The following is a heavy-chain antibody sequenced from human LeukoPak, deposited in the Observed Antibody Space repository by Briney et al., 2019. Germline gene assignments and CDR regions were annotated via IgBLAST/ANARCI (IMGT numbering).Heavy chain of an antibody. V-gene: IGHV3-49*03. Sequence: GGSLRLSCTASGFTFGDYAMSWFRQAPGKGLEWVGFIRSKAYGGTTEYAASVKGRFTISRDDSKSIAYLQMNSLKTEDTAVYYCTRSRYHLLSNWFDPWGQGTLVTVSS. CDR3: TRSRYHLLSNWFDP. J-gene: IGHJ5*02. CDR2: IRSKAYGGTT. D-gene: IGHD2-2*01. CDR1: GFTFGDYA.